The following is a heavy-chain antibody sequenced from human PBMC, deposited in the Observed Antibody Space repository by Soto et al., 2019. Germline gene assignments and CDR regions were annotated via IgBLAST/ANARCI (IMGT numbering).Heavy chain of an antibody. CDR1: GGTFSNYA. CDR3: XXXXXXXXXXXXXFDP. J-gene: IGHJ5*02. CDR2: IIPIFGTA. Sequence: QVQLVQSGAEVKKPGSSVKVSCKASGGTFSNYAITWVRQAPGQGLEWLGRIIPIFGTANYAQRFQGRVXXXXXXXXXXXXXXXXXXXXXXXXXXXXXXXXXXXXXXXXXFDPWGQGTLVTVSS. V-gene: IGHV1-69*15.